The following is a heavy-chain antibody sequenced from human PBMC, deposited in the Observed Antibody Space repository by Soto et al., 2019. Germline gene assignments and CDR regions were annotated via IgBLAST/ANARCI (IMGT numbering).Heavy chain of an antibody. Sequence: ASVKVSCKASGGTFSSYAISWVRQAPGQGLEWMGGIIPIFGTANYAQKFQGRVTITADESTSTAYMELSSLRSEDTAVYYCARDAVDYYGSGSSTNPYNWFDPWGQGTLVTVSS. D-gene: IGHD3-10*01. CDR1: GGTFSSYA. V-gene: IGHV1-69*13. CDR3: ARDAVDYYGSGSSTNPYNWFDP. CDR2: IIPIFGTA. J-gene: IGHJ5*02.